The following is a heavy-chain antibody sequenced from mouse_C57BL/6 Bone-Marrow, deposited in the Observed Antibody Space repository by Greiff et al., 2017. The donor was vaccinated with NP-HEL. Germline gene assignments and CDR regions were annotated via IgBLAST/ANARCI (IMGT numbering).Heavy chain of an antibody. D-gene: IGHD1-1*01. Sequence: VQRVESGAELAKPGASVKLSCKASGYTFTSYWMHWVKQRPGQGLEWIGYINPSSGYTKYIQKFQDKSTLTADKSSSTAYMQLSRLTYEDSADYYCARDYGSSSFAYWGQGTLVTVSA. V-gene: IGHV1-7*01. CDR3: ARDYGSSSFAY. J-gene: IGHJ3*01. CDR2: INPSSGYT. CDR1: GYTFTSYW.